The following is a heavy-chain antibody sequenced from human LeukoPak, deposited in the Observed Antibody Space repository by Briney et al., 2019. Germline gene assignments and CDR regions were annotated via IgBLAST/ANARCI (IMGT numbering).Heavy chain of an antibody. CDR3: ARGVGGDYITWFDP. D-gene: IGHD4-17*01. CDR1: GYTFTSYG. CDR2: ISAYNGNT. J-gene: IGHJ5*02. V-gene: IGHV1-18*01. Sequence: GASVNVSCKASGYTFTSYGISWVRQAPGQGLEWMGWISAYNGNTNYAQKLQGRVTMTTDTSTSTAYMELRSLRSDDTAVYYCARGVGGDYITWFDPWGRGTLVTVSS.